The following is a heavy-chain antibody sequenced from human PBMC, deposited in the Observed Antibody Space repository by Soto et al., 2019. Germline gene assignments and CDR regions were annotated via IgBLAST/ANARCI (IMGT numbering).Heavy chain of an antibody. J-gene: IGHJ4*02. CDR3: ARYQAMAQFDY. Sequence: QVQLVQSGAEVKKPGASVKVSCKASGYTFTSYGISWVRQAPGQGLEWMGWINAYNGNTKYAQKLQGRVTMTTDTSTSTGYMELRSLRSDDTAVYYCARYQAMAQFDYWGQGTLVTVSS. CDR1: GYTFTSYG. D-gene: IGHD5-18*01. V-gene: IGHV1-18*01. CDR2: INAYNGNT.